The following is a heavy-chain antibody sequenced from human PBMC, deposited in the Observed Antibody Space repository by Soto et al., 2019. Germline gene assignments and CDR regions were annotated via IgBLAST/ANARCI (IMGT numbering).Heavy chain of an antibody. Sequence: QVQLVESGGGVVQPGRSLRLSCAASGFTFSSYAMHWVRQAPGKGLEWVAVISYDGSNKYYADSVKGRFTISRDNSKNTLYLQMNSLRAEDTAVYYCARWMGTGYTWNYSTRGAFDIWGQGTMVTVSS. CDR3: ARWMGTGYTWNYSTRGAFDI. J-gene: IGHJ3*02. CDR1: GFTFSSYA. V-gene: IGHV3-30-3*01. D-gene: IGHD1-7*01. CDR2: ISYDGSNK.